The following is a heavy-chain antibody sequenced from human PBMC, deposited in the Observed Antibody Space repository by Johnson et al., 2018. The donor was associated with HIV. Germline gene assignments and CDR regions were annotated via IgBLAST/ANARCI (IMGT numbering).Heavy chain of an antibody. CDR3: ARGSRLTGTTVCFEI. Sequence: VQLVESGGGLIQPGGSLRLSCAASGFTVSSNYMSWVRQAPGKGLEWVSVIYSGGSTYYADSVTGRFTISRDNSKNTLYLQMNSLRAEDKAVYYCARGSRLTGTTVCFEIWGQGTMVTVS. CDR1: GFTVSSNY. D-gene: IGHD1-7*01. CDR2: IYSGGST. V-gene: IGHV3-66*03. J-gene: IGHJ3*02.